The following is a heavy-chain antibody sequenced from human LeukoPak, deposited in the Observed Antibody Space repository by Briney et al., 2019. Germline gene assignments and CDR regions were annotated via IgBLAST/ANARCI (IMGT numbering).Heavy chain of an antibody. CDR1: GYTFTGYY. D-gene: IGHD3-22*01. CDR2: INPNSGGT. J-gene: IGHJ4*02. Sequence: GASVTVSCKASGYTFTGYYMHWVRQAPGQGLEWMGWINPNSGGTNYAQKFQGRVTMTRDTSISTAYMELSRLRSDDTAVYYCAREDYDSSGYYHPFDYWGQGTLVTVSS. CDR3: AREDYDSSGYYHPFDY. V-gene: IGHV1-2*02.